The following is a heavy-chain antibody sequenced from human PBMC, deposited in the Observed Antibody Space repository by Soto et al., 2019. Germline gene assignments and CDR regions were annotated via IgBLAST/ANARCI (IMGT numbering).Heavy chain of an antibody. J-gene: IGHJ6*02. CDR3: AKFGPSGWPYYYYGMDV. CDR2: ISYDGSNK. D-gene: IGHD6-19*01. Sequence: QVQLVESGGGVVQPGRSLRLSCAASGFTFSSYGMHWVRQAPGKGLEWVAVISYDGSNKYYADSVKGRFTISRDNSKNTLYLPMNSLRAEDTAVYYCAKFGPSGWPYYYYGMDVWGQGTTVTVSS. CDR1: GFTFSSYG. V-gene: IGHV3-30*18.